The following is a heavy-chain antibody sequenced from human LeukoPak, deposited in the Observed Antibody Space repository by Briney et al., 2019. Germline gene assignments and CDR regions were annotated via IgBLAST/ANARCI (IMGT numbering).Heavy chain of an antibody. V-gene: IGHV4-59*11. CDR3: ASAAGEDYDFWSGYYHYYYYYYMDV. J-gene: IGHJ6*03. CDR2: IYYSGST. Sequence: PSETLSLTCTVSGGSISSHYWSWIRQPPGKGLEWIGYIYYSGSTNYNPSLKSRVTISVDTSKNQFSLKLSSVTAADTAVYYCASAAGEDYDFWSGYYHYYYYYYMDVWGKGTTVSVSS. CDR1: GGSISSHY. D-gene: IGHD3-3*01.